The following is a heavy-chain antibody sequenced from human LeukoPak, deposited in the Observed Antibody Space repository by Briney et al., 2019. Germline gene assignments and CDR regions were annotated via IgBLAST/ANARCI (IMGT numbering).Heavy chain of an antibody. CDR1: DDAITSHFY. Sequence: SETLSLTCIVSDDAITSHFYWGWIRRPPGEGGKGLEWIASVYHSGAEYVNPSLKSRVTTSVDTSKSQFYLTLSSVTAADTAVYFCARASFASGSYYFDLWGPGTLITVSS. CDR3: ARASFASGSYYFDL. CDR2: VYHSGAE. V-gene: IGHV4-38-2*02. J-gene: IGHJ4*02. D-gene: IGHD3-10*01.